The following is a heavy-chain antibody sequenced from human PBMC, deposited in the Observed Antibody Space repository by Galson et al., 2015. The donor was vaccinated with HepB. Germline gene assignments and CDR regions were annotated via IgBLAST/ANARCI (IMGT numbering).Heavy chain of an antibody. Sequence: SLRLSCAASGFTFDDYAMHWVRQAPGKGLEWVSSISWNSGTIGYADSVKGRFTISRDNAKNSLYLQMNSLRAEDTALYYCAKDIYGDYGSGAFDIWGQGTMVTVSS. J-gene: IGHJ3*02. CDR2: ISWNSGTI. D-gene: IGHD4-17*01. CDR3: AKDIYGDYGSGAFDI. V-gene: IGHV3-9*01. CDR1: GFTFDDYA.